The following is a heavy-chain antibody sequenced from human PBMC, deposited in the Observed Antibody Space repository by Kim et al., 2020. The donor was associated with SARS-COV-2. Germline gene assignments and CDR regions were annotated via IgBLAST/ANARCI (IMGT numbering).Heavy chain of an antibody. Sequence: SETLSLTCTVSGGSISSGSDYWGWIRQPPGKGLEWIGSIFYTGGTYYNPSLKSRVTISVDTSKNQFSLKVSSVTAADTAVYYCARADTRYYYYAMDVWGQGTTVTVSS. V-gene: IGHV4-39*07. J-gene: IGHJ6*02. CDR2: IFYTGGT. CDR1: GGSISSGSDY. D-gene: IGHD5-18*01. CDR3: ARADTRYYYYAMDV.